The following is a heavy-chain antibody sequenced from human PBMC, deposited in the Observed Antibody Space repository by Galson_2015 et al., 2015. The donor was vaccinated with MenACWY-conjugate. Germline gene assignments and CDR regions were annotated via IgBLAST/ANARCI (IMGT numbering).Heavy chain of an antibody. Sequence: SLRLSCAASGFTFSSYWMSWVRQAPGKGLEWVANIKQDGSEKYYVDSVKGRFTISRDNAKNSLYLQMNSMRAEDTAVYYCARDISGDNPLIGGQGTLVTVSS. J-gene: IGHJ4*02. CDR2: IKQDGSEK. D-gene: IGHD1-14*01. V-gene: IGHV3-7*03. CDR1: GFTFSSYW. CDR3: ARDISGDNPLI.